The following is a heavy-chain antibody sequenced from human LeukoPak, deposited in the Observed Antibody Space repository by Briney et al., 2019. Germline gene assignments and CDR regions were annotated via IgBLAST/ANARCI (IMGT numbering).Heavy chain of an antibody. CDR2: ISSGGTDK. CDR1: GLIFNNYA. V-gene: IGHV3-30*04. Sequence: GGSLRLSCVASGLIFNNYAMHWVRQAPGRGLECVAIISSGGTDKYYADSVKGRFTISRDNSENTLFLQMNNLRAEETAVYFCARGTYSSDSSGYFSGGLGCWGQGTLVTVSS. J-gene: IGHJ4*02. D-gene: IGHD3-22*01. CDR3: ARGTYSSDSSGYFSGGLGC.